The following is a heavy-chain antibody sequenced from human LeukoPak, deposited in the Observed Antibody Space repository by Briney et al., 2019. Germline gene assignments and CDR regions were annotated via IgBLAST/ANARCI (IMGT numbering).Heavy chain of an antibody. CDR2: ISYDGSNK. D-gene: IGHD2-2*02. J-gene: IGHJ6*03. CDR1: GFTFSSYA. V-gene: IGHV3-30-3*01. CDR3: ARDNIVVVPAAIGVHYYYYMDV. Sequence: PGVFLRLSCAASGFTFSSYAMHWVRQAPGKGLEWVAFISYDGSNKYYADSVKGRFTISRDNSKNTLYLQMNSLRAEDTAVYYCARDNIVVVPAAIGVHYYYYMDVWGKGTTVTVSS.